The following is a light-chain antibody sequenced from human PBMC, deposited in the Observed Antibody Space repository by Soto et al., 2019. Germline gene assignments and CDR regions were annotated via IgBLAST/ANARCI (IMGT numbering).Light chain of an antibody. V-gene: IGKV1-39*01. Sequence: DIQMTQSPASRSASVGDRVTITCRASQSISSYLNWYQQKPGKXPXLLIYAAYSLQSGVPSRFSGSGSGTDFTLTISSLQPEEFATYYCQQSYSTPITFGQGTRLEL. CDR1: QSISSY. J-gene: IGKJ5*01. CDR2: AAY. CDR3: QQSYSTPIT.